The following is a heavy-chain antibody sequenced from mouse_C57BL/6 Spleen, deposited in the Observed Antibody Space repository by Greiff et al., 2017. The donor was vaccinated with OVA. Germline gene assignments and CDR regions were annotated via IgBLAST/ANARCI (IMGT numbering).Heavy chain of an antibody. V-gene: IGHV1-82*01. CDR1: GYAFSSSW. Sequence: QVQLQQSGPELVKPGASVKISCKASGYAFSSSWMNWVKQRPGKGLEWIGRIYPGDGDTNYNGKFKGKATLTADKSSSTAYMQLSSLTSEDSAVYFCESSYYSNYGLDYFDYWGQGTTLTVSS. CDR3: ESSYYSNYGLDYFDY. CDR2: IYPGDGDT. D-gene: IGHD2-5*01. J-gene: IGHJ2*01.